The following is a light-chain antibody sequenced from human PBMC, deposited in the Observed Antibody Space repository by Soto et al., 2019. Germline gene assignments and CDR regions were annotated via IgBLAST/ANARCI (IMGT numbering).Light chain of an antibody. Sequence: QSVLTQPASVSGSPGQSITISCTGTSSDVGGYNYVSWYQQHPGKAPKLMIYEVTNRPSWVSNRFSGSKSGNTASLTISGLQAEDEADYYCSSYTSSSTLGVFGTGTKLTVL. CDR3: SSYTSSSTLGV. V-gene: IGLV2-14*01. J-gene: IGLJ1*01. CDR2: EVT. CDR1: SSDVGGYNY.